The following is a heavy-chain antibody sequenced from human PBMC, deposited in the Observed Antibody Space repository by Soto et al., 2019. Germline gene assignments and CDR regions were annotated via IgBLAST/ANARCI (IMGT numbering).Heavy chain of an antibody. CDR2: IYTSGST. V-gene: IGHV4-4*07. J-gene: IGHJ3*01. Sequence: SETLSLTCAVYGGSFSGYYWRWIRQPAGKGLEWIGRIYTSGSTNYNPSLKSRVTMSVDTSKNQFSLKLSSVTAADTAVYYCARDLNGSGRALWGQGTMVTVSS. D-gene: IGHD3-3*01. CDR1: GGSFSGYY. CDR3: ARDLNGSGRAL.